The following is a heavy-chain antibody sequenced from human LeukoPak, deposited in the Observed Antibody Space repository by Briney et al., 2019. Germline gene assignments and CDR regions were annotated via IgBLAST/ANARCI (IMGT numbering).Heavy chain of an antibody. V-gene: IGHV3-73*01. D-gene: IGHD4-17*01. CDR1: GFTFSGSA. Sequence: GGSLRLSCAASGFTFSGSAMHWVRQASGKGLEWVGRIRSKANSYATAYAASVKGRFTISRDDSKNTAYLQMNSLKTEDTAVYYCTRNDDYGDYPSDYWGQGTLVTVSS. J-gene: IGHJ4*02. CDR2: IRSKANSYAT. CDR3: TRNDDYGDYPSDY.